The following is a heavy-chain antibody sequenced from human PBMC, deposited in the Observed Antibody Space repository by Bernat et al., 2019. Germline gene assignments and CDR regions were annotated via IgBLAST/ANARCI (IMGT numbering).Heavy chain of an antibody. CDR1: GFTVSSNY. CDR2: IFSGGST. D-gene: IGHD3/OR15-3a*01. J-gene: IGHJ4*02. Sequence: EVQLLESGGGLVQPGGSLRLSCAVSGFTVSSNYMNWVRQAPGKGLEWVSVIFSGGSTYYADSVKGRFTISRDNSENTLYLQMNYLRAEDTAVYYCARDLPGLRATLDYWGQGTLVTVSS. V-gene: IGHV3-66*01. CDR3: ARDLPGLRATLDY.